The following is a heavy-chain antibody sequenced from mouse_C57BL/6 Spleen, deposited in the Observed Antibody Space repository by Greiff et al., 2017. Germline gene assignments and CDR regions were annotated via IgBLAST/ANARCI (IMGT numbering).Heavy chain of an antibody. CDR3: AREDYGSSYPWYFDV. CDR2: IYPGDGDT. V-gene: IGHV1-82*01. Sequence: VKLQESGPELVKPGASVKISCKASGYAFSSSWMNWVKQRPGKGLEWIGRIYPGDGDTNYNGKFKGKATLTADKSSSTAYMQLSSLTSEDSAVYFCAREDYGSSYPWYFDVWGTGTTVTVSS. J-gene: IGHJ1*03. CDR1: GYAFSSSW. D-gene: IGHD1-1*01.